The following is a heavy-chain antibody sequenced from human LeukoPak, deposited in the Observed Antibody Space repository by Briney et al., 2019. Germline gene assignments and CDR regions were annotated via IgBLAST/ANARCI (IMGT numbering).Heavy chain of an antibody. CDR1: GYTFTSYY. Sequence: GASVKVPCKASGYTFTSYYMHWVRQAPGQGLEWMGIINPSGGSTSYAQKFQGRVTMTRDMSTSTVYMELSSLRSEDTAVYYCASPGVNLEYSSSSYDDYWGQGTLVTVSS. D-gene: IGHD6-6*01. J-gene: IGHJ4*02. CDR2: INPSGGST. V-gene: IGHV1-46*01. CDR3: ASPGVNLEYSSSSYDDY.